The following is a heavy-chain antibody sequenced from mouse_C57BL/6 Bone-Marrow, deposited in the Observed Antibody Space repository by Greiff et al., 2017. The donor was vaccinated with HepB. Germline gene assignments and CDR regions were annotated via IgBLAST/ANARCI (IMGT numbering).Heavy chain of an antibody. CDR2: IDPETGGT. J-gene: IGHJ4*01. Sequence: QVQLKESGAELVRPGASVTLSCKASGYTFTDYEMHWVKQTPVHGLEWIGAIDPETGGTAYNQKFKGKAILTADKSSSTAYMELRSLTSEDSAVYYCTRPYAMDYWGQGPSVTVSS. V-gene: IGHV1-15*01. CDR3: TRPYAMDY. CDR1: GYTFTDYE.